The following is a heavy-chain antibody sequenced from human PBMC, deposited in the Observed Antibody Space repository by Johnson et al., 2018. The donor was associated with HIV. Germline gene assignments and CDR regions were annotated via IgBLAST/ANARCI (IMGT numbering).Heavy chain of an antibody. J-gene: IGHJ3*02. Sequence: VQLVESGGGVVRPGGSLRLSCAASGFTFDDYGMSWVRQAPGKGLEWVSGISGSGGSTYYADSVKGRFTISRDNSKNTLYLQMNSLRAEDTALNYCARDVKGAFDIWGQGTMVTVSS. CDR1: GFTFDDYG. V-gene: IGHV3-20*04. CDR2: ISGSGGST. CDR3: ARDVKGAFDI.